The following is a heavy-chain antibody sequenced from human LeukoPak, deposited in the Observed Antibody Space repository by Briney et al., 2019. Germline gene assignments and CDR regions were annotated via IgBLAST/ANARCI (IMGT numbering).Heavy chain of an antibody. CDR1: GGSISGYY. CDR3: ARAIMIYYYYYMDV. D-gene: IGHD3-16*01. V-gene: IGHV4-4*09. J-gene: IGHJ6*03. CDR2: IYTSGST. Sequence: LETLSLTCTVSGGSISGYYWSWIRQPPGKGLEWIGYIYTSGSTNYNPSLKSRVTISVDTSKNQFSLKLSSVTAADTAVYYCARAIMIYYYYYMDVCGKGTTVTVSS.